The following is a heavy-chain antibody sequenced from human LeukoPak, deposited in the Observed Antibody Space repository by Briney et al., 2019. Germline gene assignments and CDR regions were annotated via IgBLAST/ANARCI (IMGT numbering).Heavy chain of an antibody. CDR2: IKPDGTEK. CDR3: TRESGNFDY. CDR1: GFTFSSYW. J-gene: IGHJ4*02. V-gene: IGHV3-7*01. Sequence: GGSRRLSCAASGFTFSSYWMSWVRQAPRKGLEWVANIKPDGTEKYYVDSVKGRFTISRDNAKNSLYLQMNSLRAEDTAVYYCTRESGNFDYWGQGTLVTVSS. D-gene: IGHD3-10*01.